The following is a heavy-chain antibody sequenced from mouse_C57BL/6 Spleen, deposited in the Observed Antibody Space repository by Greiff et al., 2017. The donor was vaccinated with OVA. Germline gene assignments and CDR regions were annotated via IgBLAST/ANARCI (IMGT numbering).Heavy chain of an antibody. V-gene: IGHV14-1*01. Sequence: LVESGAELVRPGASVKLSCTASGFNIKDYYMHWVKQRPEQGLEWIGRIDPEDGATEYAPKFQGKATMTADTSSNTAYLQLSSLTSEDTAVYYCTLLYYGSSPWFAYWGQGTLVTVSA. CDR1: GFNIKDYY. CDR2: IDPEDGAT. CDR3: TLLYYGSSPWFAY. J-gene: IGHJ3*01. D-gene: IGHD1-1*01.